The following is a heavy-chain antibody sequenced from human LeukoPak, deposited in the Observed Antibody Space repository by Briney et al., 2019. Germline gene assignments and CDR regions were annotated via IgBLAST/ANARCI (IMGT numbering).Heavy chain of an antibody. D-gene: IGHD6-19*01. Sequence: PGGSLRLSCAASGFTFSGSAMHWVRQASGKGLEWVGRIRSKANSYATAYAASVKGRFTISRDDSRNTAYLQMNSLKAEVTAVYYCTSVLPGYSSGWFDWGQGTLVTVSS. J-gene: IGHJ4*02. V-gene: IGHV3-73*01. CDR3: TSVLPGYSSGWFD. CDR1: GFTFSGSA. CDR2: IRSKANSYAT.